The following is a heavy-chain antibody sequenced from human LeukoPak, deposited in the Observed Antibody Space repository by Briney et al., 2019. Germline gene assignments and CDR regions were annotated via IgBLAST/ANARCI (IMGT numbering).Heavy chain of an antibody. CDR3: ARVGLRITMIVVVISAFDI. V-gene: IGHV1-18*01. CDR1: GYTFASYG. CDR2: ISAYNANR. D-gene: IGHD3-22*01. J-gene: IGHJ3*02. Sequence: ASGKVSCKASGYTFASYGISWVRQAPGQGLEWMGWISAYNANRNYAQKLQGRVTMTTDTSTGTAYMELRSLRSDDTAVYYCARVGLRITMIVVVISAFDIWGQGTMVTVSS.